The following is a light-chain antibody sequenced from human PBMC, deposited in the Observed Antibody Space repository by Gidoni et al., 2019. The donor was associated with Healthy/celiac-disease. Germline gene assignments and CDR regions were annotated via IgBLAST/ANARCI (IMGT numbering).Light chain of an antibody. CDR1: QSISSW. CDR2: KAS. Sequence: DNQMTQPPSTLSASVGDRATITCRASQSISSWLAWYQQKPGKAPKLLIYKASSLESGVPTRFSGSGSGTDFTLTISSLQPDDFATYYCQQYNSYSGTFGPXTKVEIK. J-gene: IGKJ3*01. V-gene: IGKV1-5*03. CDR3: QQYNSYSGT.